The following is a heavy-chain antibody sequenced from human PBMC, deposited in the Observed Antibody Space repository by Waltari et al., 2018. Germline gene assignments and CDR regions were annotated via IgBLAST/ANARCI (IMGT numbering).Heavy chain of an antibody. CDR1: GFTFSSYS. CDR2: ISSSSSTI. J-gene: IGHJ4*02. Sequence: EVQLLESGGGLVQPGGSLRLACAASGFTFSSYSMNWVRQAPGKGLEWVSYISSSSSTIYYADSVKGRFTISRDNAKNSLYLQMNSLRAEDTAVYYCARDTSEYYDFWSGPDYWGQGTLVTVSS. CDR3: ARDTSEYYDFWSGPDY. D-gene: IGHD3-3*01. V-gene: IGHV3-48*01.